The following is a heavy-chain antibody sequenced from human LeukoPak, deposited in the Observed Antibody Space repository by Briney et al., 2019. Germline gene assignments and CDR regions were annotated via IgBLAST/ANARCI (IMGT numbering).Heavy chain of an antibody. CDR2: FDPEDGET. CDR3: ATVIRDILTGYYNWYFDL. D-gene: IGHD3-9*01. Sequence: ASVKVSCKVSGYTLTELSMHWVRQAPGKGLEWMGGFDPEDGETIYAQKFQGRVTMTEDTSTDTAYMELSSLRSEDTAVYYCATVIRDILTGYYNWYFDLWGRGTLVTVSS. J-gene: IGHJ2*01. CDR1: GYTLTELS. V-gene: IGHV1-24*01.